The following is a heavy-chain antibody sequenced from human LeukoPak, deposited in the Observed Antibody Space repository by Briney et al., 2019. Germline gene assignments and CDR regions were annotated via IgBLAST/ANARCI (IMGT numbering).Heavy chain of an antibody. CDR1: GFDFVDYA. J-gene: IGHJ4*02. CDR3: NGFSSSWYSPPL. CDR2: VRSQAHGGTT. Sequence: PGGSLRVSCTASGFDFVDYAMSWVRQARGKGLEWVGFVRSQAHGGTTGYAASLKGRFAISRDDSKSIAYLQMDSLETEDTAVYYCNGFSSSWYSPPLWGQGTLVTVSS. D-gene: IGHD6-13*01. V-gene: IGHV3-49*04.